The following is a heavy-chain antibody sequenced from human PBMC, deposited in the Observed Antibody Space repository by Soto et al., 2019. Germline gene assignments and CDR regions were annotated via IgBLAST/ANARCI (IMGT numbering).Heavy chain of an antibody. CDR1: GYTFTSYA. Sequence: ASVKVSCKASGYTFTSYAMHWVRQAPGQRLEWMGWINAGNGNTKYSQKFQGRVTITRDTSASTAYMELSSPRSEDTAVYYCARVRYSSGCGFDPWGQGTLVTVSS. CDR3: ARVRYSSGCGFDP. D-gene: IGHD6-19*01. V-gene: IGHV1-3*01. J-gene: IGHJ5*02. CDR2: INAGNGNT.